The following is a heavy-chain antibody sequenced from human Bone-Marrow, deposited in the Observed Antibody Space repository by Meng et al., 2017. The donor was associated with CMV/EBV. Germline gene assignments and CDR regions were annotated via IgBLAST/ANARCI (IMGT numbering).Heavy chain of an antibody. D-gene: IGHD3-10*01. V-gene: IGHV4-59*01. CDR1: GGSISGYF. CDR3: VRAGGFGSYSGMDV. Sequence: SETLSLTCTVSGGSISGYFWSWIRQPPGKGLEWIGYIHYSGSTNYSPSLKSRVTVSVDTSKNHFSRKLTSVTAADTAVYYCVRAGGFGSYSGMDVWGQGTTVTVSS. CDR2: IHYSGST. J-gene: IGHJ6*02.